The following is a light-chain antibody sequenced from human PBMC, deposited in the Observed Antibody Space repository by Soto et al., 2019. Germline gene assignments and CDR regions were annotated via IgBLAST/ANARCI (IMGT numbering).Light chain of an antibody. CDR3: QQYDSSPRT. Sequence: ENVLAQAPGTLSLSPGQRATPSCRASHTISSSYLAWYQQKPGQAPRLLIYAISDRATGVPDRFRGSGSGTDFTLTITRLEPEDFAVYFCQQYDSSPRTFGQGTKVDIK. CDR2: AIS. J-gene: IGKJ1*01. CDR1: HTISSSY. V-gene: IGKV3-20*01.